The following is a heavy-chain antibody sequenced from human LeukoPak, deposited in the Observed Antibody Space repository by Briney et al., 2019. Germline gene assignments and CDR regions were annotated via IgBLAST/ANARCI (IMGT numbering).Heavy chain of an antibody. J-gene: IGHJ4*02. Sequence: SETLSLTRTVSGGSITSSNYYWGWIRQPPGKGLEWIGTIYSNGDTYYNPSLKGRVTISVDTSKNQFSLKLTSMTAADTAVYFCARGLDDYWGQGTLVTVSS. D-gene: IGHD1-1*01. CDR1: GGSITSSNYY. CDR2: IYSNGDT. V-gene: IGHV4-39*07. CDR3: ARGLDDY.